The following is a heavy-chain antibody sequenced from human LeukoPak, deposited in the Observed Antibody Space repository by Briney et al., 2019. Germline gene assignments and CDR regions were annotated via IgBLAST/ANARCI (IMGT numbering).Heavy chain of an antibody. CDR1: GYSISSTYC. D-gene: IGHD2-15*01. CDR3: ARVCSSGRCCDQ. V-gene: IGHV4-38-2*02. CDR2: INHSGST. Sequence: SETLSLTCSVSGYSISSTYCCAWMRQPPGKGLEWIGSINHSGSTYYNPSLKSRVTVSVDTSKNQFSLRLSSVTAADTAVYYCARVCSSGRCCDQWGQGTLVTVSS. J-gene: IGHJ4*02.